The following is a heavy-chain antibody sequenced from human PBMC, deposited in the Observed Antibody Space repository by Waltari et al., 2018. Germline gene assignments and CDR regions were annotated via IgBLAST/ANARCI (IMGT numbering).Heavy chain of an antibody. CDR1: ADSITSASY. CDR2: VYHFGSS. J-gene: IGHJ4*02. Sequence: QVQLQESGPGLVKPSETLSLTCAASADSITSASYWGWIRQPPGKGLEWIGYVYHFGSSSYNPSLKSRVTMSVDTSKRQFSLNLSSVTAADTAVYYCARHESAHYGGFDSWGRGTLVTVSA. CDR3: ARHESAHYGGFDS. V-gene: IGHV4-38-2*01. D-gene: IGHD4-17*01.